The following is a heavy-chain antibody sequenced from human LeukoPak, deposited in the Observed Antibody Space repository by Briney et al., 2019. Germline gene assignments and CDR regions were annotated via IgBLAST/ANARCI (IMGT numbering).Heavy chain of an antibody. CDR1: GFTLGDYV. Sequence: PGGALRLSCTASGFTLGDYVMNWVRQAPRKGLEWVGFIRTKAYCGTTEYAASVKGSFPIPRDDHKHIAYLQMHRLDTEDPAVHYCSGYDYLGKSQGLDIWGHGTMVIVSS. D-gene: IGHD3-22*01. CDR2: IRTKAYCGTT. J-gene: IGHJ3*02. CDR3: SGYDYLGKSQGLDI. V-gene: IGHV3-49*04.